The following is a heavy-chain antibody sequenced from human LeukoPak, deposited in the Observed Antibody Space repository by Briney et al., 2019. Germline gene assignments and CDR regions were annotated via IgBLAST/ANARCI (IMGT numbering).Heavy chain of an antibody. CDR2: ITGSVRST. V-gene: IGHV3-23*01. CDR1: GFTFNSYG. Sequence: GGSLRLSCAASGFTFNSYGMSWVRQAPGTGLEWVSSITGSVRSTYYADSVKGRFTISRDNSRSTVFLQMNSLRAEDTAVYYCAKDQLNRFCSGGSCSITHDFWGQGTLVTVSS. D-gene: IGHD2-15*01. CDR3: AKDQLNRFCSGGSCSITHDF. J-gene: IGHJ4*02.